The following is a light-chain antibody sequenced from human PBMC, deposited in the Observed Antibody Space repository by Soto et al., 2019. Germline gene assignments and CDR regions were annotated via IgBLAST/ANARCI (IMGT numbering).Light chain of an antibody. CDR2: DAS. CDR3: QHYDHLPIT. CDR1: QDITNY. Sequence: DIHMTQSPSSVSASVGGRVTITCQASQDITNYLNWYQQKPGRAPRLLLYDASSLETGVPSRFSGSGSGTDFTLTISSLQPEDVATYYCQHYDHLPITFGQGTRLEIK. V-gene: IGKV1-33*01. J-gene: IGKJ5*01.